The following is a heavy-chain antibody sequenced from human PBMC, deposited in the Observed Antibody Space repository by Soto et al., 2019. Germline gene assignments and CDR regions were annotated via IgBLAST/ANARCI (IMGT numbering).Heavy chain of an antibody. D-gene: IGHD6-19*01. Sequence: QVQLVQSGAEVKKPGASVKVSCKASGYTFTGYGIDWVRQAPGQGLEWVCWISGYSRNTNYAQKSQGRVTMTTDTSPRTGYVGLRSLRSEDTAVYSCARGGGRGWYPDYWGQGTLVTVSS. CDR2: ISGYSRNT. J-gene: IGHJ4*02. CDR3: ARGGGRGWYPDY. V-gene: IGHV1-18*01. CDR1: GYTFTGYG.